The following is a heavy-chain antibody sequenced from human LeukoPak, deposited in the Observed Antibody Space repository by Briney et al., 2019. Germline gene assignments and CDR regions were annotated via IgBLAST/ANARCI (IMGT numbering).Heavy chain of an antibody. Sequence: SETLSLTCAVSGGSISSGGYSWSWIRQPPGKGLEWIGYIYHSGSTYYNPSLKSRVIISVDRSKNQFSLKLSSVTAADTAVYYCARVNTMVRGVIIYWFDPWGQGTLVTVSS. CDR3: ARVNTMVRGVIIYWFDP. V-gene: IGHV4-30-2*01. D-gene: IGHD3-10*01. CDR2: IYHSGST. J-gene: IGHJ5*02. CDR1: GGSISSGGYS.